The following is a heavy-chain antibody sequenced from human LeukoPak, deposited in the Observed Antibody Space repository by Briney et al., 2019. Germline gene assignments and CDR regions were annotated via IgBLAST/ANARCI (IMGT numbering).Heavy chain of an antibody. D-gene: IGHD3-10*01. V-gene: IGHV4-30-2*01. CDR3: ARAGPFGNWFDP. Sequence: SQTLSLTCTVSGGSISSGGYYWSWIRQPPGKGLEWIGYIYHSGSTYYNPSLKSRVTISVDTSKNQFSLKLSSVTAADTAVYYCARAGPFGNWFDPWGQGTLVTVSS. CDR1: GGSISSGGYY. J-gene: IGHJ5*02. CDR2: IYHSGST.